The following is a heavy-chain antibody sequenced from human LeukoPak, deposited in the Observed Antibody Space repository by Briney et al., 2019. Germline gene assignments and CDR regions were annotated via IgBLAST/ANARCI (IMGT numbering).Heavy chain of an antibody. V-gene: IGHV3-30*02. Sequence: GSLRLSCAASGFTFSSYGMHWVRQAPGKGPEWVAVIRFDGSKTYYADSVKGRFTISRDTSKNTLYLQMNSLRPEDTAVYYCAKDVRGEAAAQDYWGQGTLATVSS. CDR1: GFTFSSYG. CDR2: IRFDGSKT. CDR3: AKDVRGEAAAQDY. J-gene: IGHJ4*02. D-gene: IGHD6-13*01.